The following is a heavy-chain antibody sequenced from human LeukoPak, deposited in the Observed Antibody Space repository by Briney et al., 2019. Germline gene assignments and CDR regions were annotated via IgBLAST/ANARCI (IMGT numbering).Heavy chain of an antibody. CDR2: INPNSGGT. J-gene: IGHJ4*02. D-gene: IGHD6-19*01. V-gene: IGHV1-2*02. CDR3: ARQRVDSTRIAVAGKGDFDY. CDR1: GYTFTGYY. Sequence: ASVKVSCKASGYTFTGYYMHWVRQAPGQGLEWMGWINPNSGGTNYAQKFQGRVTMTRDTSISTAYMELSRLRSDDTAVYYCARQRVDSTRIAVAGKGDFDYWGQGTLVTVSS.